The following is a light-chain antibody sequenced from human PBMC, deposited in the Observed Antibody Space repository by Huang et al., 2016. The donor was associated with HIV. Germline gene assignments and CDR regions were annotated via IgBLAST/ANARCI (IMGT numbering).Light chain of an antibody. V-gene: IGKV3-11*01. CDR2: DAS. CDR1: QSVTSY. Sequence: EIVLTQSPATLSLSPGERATLSCRASQSVTSYLAWYQQKPGQAPRLLIYDASNRATGIPVRFSGSGSGTDFTLTISSLDPEDFAVYYCQQRSNWPPSITFGQGTRLEIK. J-gene: IGKJ5*01. CDR3: QQRSNWPPSIT.